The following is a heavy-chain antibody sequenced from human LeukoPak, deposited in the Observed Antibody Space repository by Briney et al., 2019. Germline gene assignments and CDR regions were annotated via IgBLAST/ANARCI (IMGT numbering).Heavy chain of an antibody. Sequence: PGGSLRLSCAASRFTFSSYAMSWVRQAPGKGLEWVSGIGSGGVDTHYADSVRGRFTISRDNSKNTLYLQMNSLRAEDTAVYYCARPTITTAGTRWFDLWGQGTLVTVSS. D-gene: IGHD6-13*01. V-gene: IGHV3-23*01. CDR3: ARPTITTAGTRWFDL. J-gene: IGHJ5*02. CDR1: RFTFSSYA. CDR2: IGSGGVDT.